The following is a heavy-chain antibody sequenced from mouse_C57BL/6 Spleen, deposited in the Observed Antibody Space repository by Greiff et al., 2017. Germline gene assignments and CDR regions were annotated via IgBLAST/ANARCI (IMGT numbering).Heavy chain of an antibody. Sequence: QVQLQQPGAELVKPGASVKLSCKASGYTFTSYWMHWVKQRPGQGLEWIGMIHTNSGSTNYNEKFKSKATLTVDKSSSTAYMQLSSRTSEDSAVYYCAREDWDEDYWGQGTTLTVSS. V-gene: IGHV1-64*01. D-gene: IGHD4-1*01. CDR1: GYTFTSYW. CDR2: IHTNSGST. CDR3: AREDWDEDY. J-gene: IGHJ2*01.